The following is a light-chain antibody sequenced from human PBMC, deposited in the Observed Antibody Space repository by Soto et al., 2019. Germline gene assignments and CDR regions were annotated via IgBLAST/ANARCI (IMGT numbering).Light chain of an antibody. CDR3: QKFNNYPLS. Sequence: DIQLTQSPSFLSASEGDRVTITCRASQDIHVFLAWYQHKPGKDPRLLIDSASTLQSGVPSRFSGSRSGTEFTLTNSSLQPEDIATYYCQKFNNYPLSFGPGTKVDFK. V-gene: IGKV1-9*01. CDR1: QDIHVF. J-gene: IGKJ3*01. CDR2: SAS.